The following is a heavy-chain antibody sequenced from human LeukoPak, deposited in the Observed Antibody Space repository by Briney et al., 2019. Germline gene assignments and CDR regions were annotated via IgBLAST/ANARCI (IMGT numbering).Heavy chain of an antibody. CDR3: AGLGWPGHDY. V-gene: IGHV1-2*02. D-gene: IGHD4-23*01. J-gene: IGHJ4*02. CDR2: INPNSGGT. CDR1: GYTFTGYY. Sequence: ASVKVSCKASGYTFTGYYMHWVRQAPGQGLEWMGWINPNSGGTNYAQKFQGRVTMTRDMSTSTVYMELSSLRSEDTAVYYCAGLGWPGHDYWGQGTLVTVSS.